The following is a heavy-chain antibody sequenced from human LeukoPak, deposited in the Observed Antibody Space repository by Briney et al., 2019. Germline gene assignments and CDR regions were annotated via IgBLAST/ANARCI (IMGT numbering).Heavy chain of an antibody. CDR1: GGSISSGDYY. CDR2: IYYSGST. Sequence: PSETLSLTCTVYGGSISSGDYYWSWIRQPPGKGLEWIGYIYYSGSTYYNPSLKSRVTISVDTSKNQFSLKLSSVTAADTAVYYCAKGYCSGGSCYYFDYWGQEPWSPSPQ. D-gene: IGHD2-15*01. CDR3: AKGYCSGGSCYYFDY. J-gene: IGHJ4*01. V-gene: IGHV4-30-4*01.